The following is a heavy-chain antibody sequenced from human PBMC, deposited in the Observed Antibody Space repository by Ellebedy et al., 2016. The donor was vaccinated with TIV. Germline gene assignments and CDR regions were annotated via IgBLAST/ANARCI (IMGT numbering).Heavy chain of an antibody. D-gene: IGHD4-23*01. CDR1: GFTFNSYS. Sequence: GESLKISCVASGFTFNSYSMNWVRQAPGKGLEWVSYISSGNNSVYYADSVKGRFTISRDNVKNSLYLQMNRLRVEDTAVYYCESGGSSEWGQGTLVTVSS. V-gene: IGHV3-48*01. CDR3: ESGGSSE. J-gene: IGHJ4*02. CDR2: ISSGNNSV.